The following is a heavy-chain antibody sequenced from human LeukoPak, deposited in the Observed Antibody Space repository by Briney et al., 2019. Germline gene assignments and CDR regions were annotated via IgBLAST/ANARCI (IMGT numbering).Heavy chain of an antibody. Sequence: SETLSLTCTVSGGSISSSSYYWGWIRQPPGKGLEWIGNIYYSGSTYYNPSLKSRVTISVDTSKNQFSLKLSSVTAADTAVYYCAKVDLGTSYDILTGAGVFDIWGRGTMVTVSS. CDR1: GGSISSSSYY. CDR2: IYYSGST. D-gene: IGHD3-9*01. CDR3: AKVDLGTSYDILTGAGVFDI. J-gene: IGHJ3*02. V-gene: IGHV4-39*07.